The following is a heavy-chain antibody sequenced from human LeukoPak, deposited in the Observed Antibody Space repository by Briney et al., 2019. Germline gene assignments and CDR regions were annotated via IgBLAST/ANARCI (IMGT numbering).Heavy chain of an antibody. D-gene: IGHD2-2*01. V-gene: IGHV4-34*01. CDR1: GGSFSGYY. CDR2: INHSGST. J-gene: IGHJ4*02. CDR3: ARGESLQNIVVVPAAPFDY. Sequence: SETLSLTCAVYGGSFSGYYWSWIRQPPGKGLEWIGEINHSGSTNYNPSLKSRVTISVDTSKNQLSLKLSSVTAADTAVYYCARGESLQNIVVVPAAPFDYWGQGTLVTVSS.